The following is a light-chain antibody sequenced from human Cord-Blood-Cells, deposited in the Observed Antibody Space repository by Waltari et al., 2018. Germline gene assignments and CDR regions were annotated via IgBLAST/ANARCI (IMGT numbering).Light chain of an antibody. CDR3: QKYDSTPYS. CDR1: QSVLYSSNNKNY. Sequence: DIVITHSPDSLAVSLGERATIHCKSRQSVLYSSNNKNYLAWYQQKPGQPPKLLIYWASTREPGVPDRFSGSGSGADFTLNISRLQAAEVAVYYCQKYDSTPYSFGQGTKLEI. CDR2: WAS. J-gene: IGKJ2*03. V-gene: IGKV4-1*01.